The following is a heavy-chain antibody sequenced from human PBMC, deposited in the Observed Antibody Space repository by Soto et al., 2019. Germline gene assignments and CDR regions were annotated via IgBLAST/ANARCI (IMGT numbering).Heavy chain of an antibody. CDR1: GFTLSNYW. CDR2: INQDGSAK. D-gene: IGHD5-18*01. V-gene: IGHV3-7*04. Sequence: GGSLRLSCAGSGFTLSNYWINWVRRSPGKGLEWVGNINQDGSAKYYVESVKGRFTISRDNAKNLVYLQMNSLRDDDTAVYYCAGGTGWIHDYWGQGT. J-gene: IGHJ4*02. CDR3: AGGTGWIHDY.